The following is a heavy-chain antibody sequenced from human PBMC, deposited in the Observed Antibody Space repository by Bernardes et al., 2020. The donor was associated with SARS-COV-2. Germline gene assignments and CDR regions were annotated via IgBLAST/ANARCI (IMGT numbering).Heavy chain of an antibody. CDR3: TGSQWELIPLL. V-gene: IGHV4-59*03. J-gene: IGHJ4*02. D-gene: IGHD1-26*01. CDR2: VFYTGST. CDR1: GVPIRNYY. Sequence: SETLSLTCTVSGVPIRNYYWTYTRQPPGKGLEWIGYVFYTGSTKYNPSLKSRVTISMDTARNQFSLKLTSVTAADTARYFCTGSQWELIPLLWGQGTLVSVSS.